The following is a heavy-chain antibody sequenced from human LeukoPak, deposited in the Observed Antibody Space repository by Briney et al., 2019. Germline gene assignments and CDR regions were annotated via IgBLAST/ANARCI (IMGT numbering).Heavy chain of an antibody. J-gene: IGHJ5*02. Sequence: PSETLSLTCSVSGGSLNSFFWSWIRQSPGKGLEWIGDIFYSGSTNYNPSLESRVTISVDMSKNQFSLRLSSVTAADTAVYYCARENYIGYSLKWLDPWGQGTLVTVSS. V-gene: IGHV4-59*01. CDR3: ARENYIGYSLKWLDP. D-gene: IGHD5-18*01. CDR1: GGSLNSFF. CDR2: IFYSGST.